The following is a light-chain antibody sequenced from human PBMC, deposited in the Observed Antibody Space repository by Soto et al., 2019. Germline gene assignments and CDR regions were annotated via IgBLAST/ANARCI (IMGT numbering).Light chain of an antibody. CDR3: QQSNSTPLK. J-gene: IGKJ1*01. CDR2: TAS. V-gene: IGKV1-39*01. Sequence: DIQMTQSPSTLSGSVGDRVTITCRASQTISSWLTWYQQKPGKAPKLLIYTASSLESGVPSRFSGSGSGTDFTLTISSLQPEDFATYYCQQSNSTPLKFGQGTKVDIK. CDR1: QTISSW.